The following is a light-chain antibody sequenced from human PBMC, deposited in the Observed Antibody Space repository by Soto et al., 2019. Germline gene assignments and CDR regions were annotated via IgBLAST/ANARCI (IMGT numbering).Light chain of an antibody. J-gene: IGLJ2*01. CDR2: QNS. Sequence: SYELTQPPSVSVSPGQTATITCSGYNLGTKFPCWYQQRPGQSPVLVIFQNSKRPSGIPERFSGSNSGNAATLTISGTQPMDEADYYCQAWDITTSTVVFGGGTQLTVL. CDR1: NLGTKF. V-gene: IGLV3-1*01. CDR3: QAWDITTSTVV.